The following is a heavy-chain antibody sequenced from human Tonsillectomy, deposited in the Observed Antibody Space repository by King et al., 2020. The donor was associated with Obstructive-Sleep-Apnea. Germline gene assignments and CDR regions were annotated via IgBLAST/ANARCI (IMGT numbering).Heavy chain of an antibody. CDR1: GFTFDDYS. CDR3: GNGLISGTYYGPDY. Sequence: VQLVESGGGLVQPGRSLRLSCAASGFTFDDYSMHWVRQAPGKGLEWVSGSNLNSVTLGYADPVKGRFNISRAYAKKSVYLQINSLRAEDTALYYCGNGLISGTYYGPDYWGQGTLVTVSS. CDR2: SNLNSVTL. D-gene: IGHD1-26*01. V-gene: IGHV3-9*01. J-gene: IGHJ4*02.